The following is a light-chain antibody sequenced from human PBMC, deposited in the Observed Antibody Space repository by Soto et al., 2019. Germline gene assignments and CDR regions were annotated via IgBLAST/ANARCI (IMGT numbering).Light chain of an antibody. Sequence: NFMLTQPHSVSESAGRTVTISCTRGSGSIASNYVQWYQQRPGSSPTTVIYEDNQRPSGVPDRFSGSIDSSSNSASLTISGLKTEDESDYYCQSYDSSNHWVFGGGTKLTVL. CDR1: SGSIASNY. CDR2: EDN. J-gene: IGLJ3*02. CDR3: QSYDSSNHWV. V-gene: IGLV6-57*01.